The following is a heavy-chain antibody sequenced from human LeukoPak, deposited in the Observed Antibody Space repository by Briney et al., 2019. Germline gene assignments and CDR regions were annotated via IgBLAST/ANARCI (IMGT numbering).Heavy chain of an antibody. J-gene: IGHJ4*02. CDR3: ARDGYYYGSGSYYKVDFDY. V-gene: IGHV3-48*01. CDR1: GSTFSSYS. Sequence: PGGSLRLSCAASGSTFSSYSMNWVRQAPGKGLEWVSYISSRSSTIYYADSVKGRFTISRDNAKNSLYLQMNSLRAEDRAVYYCARDGYYYGSGSYYKVDFDYWGQGTLVTVSS. CDR2: ISSRSSTI. D-gene: IGHD3-10*01.